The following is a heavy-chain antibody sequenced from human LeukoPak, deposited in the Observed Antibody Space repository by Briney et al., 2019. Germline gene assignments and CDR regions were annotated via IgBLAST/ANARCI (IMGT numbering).Heavy chain of an antibody. CDR1: GYSISSSNW. J-gene: IGHJ2*01. D-gene: IGHD4-23*01. CDR3: ARGATVVTPPWYFDL. V-gene: IGHV4-28*03. CDR2: IYYSGST. Sequence: SETLSLTCAVSGYSISSSNWWGWIRQPPGKGLEWIGYIYYSGSTYHNPSLKSRVTMSVDTSKNQFSLKLSSVTAADTAFYYCARGATVVTPPWYFDLWGRGTLVTVSS.